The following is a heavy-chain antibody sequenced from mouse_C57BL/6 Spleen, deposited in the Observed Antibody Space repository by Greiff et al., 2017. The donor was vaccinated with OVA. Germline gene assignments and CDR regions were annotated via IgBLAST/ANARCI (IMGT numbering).Heavy chain of an antibody. Sequence: EVQLQQSGAELVKPGASVKLSCTTSGFNIKDYYMHWVKQRTEQGLEWIGRIDPEDGETKYDPKFQGKATITADTYSNTAYLQLSSLTSEDTAVYYCAREDGSSHWYFDVWGTGTTVTVSS. CDR1: GFNIKDYY. V-gene: IGHV14-2*01. D-gene: IGHD1-1*01. CDR2: IDPEDGET. J-gene: IGHJ1*03. CDR3: AREDGSSHWYFDV.